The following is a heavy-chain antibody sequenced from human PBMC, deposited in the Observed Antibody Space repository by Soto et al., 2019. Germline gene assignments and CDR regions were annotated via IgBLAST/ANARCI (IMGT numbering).Heavy chain of an antibody. CDR1: GGSISSGGYY. CDR3: AGAAYYYDSSGYLTFDY. D-gene: IGHD3-22*01. Sequence: SETLSLTCTVSGGSISSGGYYWSWIRQHPGKGLEWIGYIYYSGSTYYNPSLKSRVTISVDTSKNQFSLKLSSVTAADTAVYYCAGAAYYYDSSGYLTFDYWGQGTLVTVS. CDR2: IYYSGST. J-gene: IGHJ4*02. V-gene: IGHV4-31*03.